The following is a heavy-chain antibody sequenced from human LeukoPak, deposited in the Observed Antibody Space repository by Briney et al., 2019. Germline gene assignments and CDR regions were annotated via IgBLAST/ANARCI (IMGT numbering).Heavy chain of an antibody. Sequence: GGPLRLSCAASGFTFGSYAMSWVRQAPGKGLEWVSAISGSGGSTYYADSVKGRFTISRDNSKNTLYLQMNSLRAEDTALYYCAKDCTSTNCYVDYWGQGTLVTVSS. D-gene: IGHD2-2*01. CDR1: GFTFGSYA. V-gene: IGHV3-23*01. J-gene: IGHJ4*02. CDR3: AKDCTSTNCYVDY. CDR2: ISGSGGST.